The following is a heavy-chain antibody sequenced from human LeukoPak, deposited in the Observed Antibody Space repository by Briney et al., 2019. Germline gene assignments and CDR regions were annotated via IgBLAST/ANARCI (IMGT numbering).Heavy chain of an antibody. D-gene: IGHD6-13*01. Sequence: PGGSLRLSCAASGFTFSDYWMHWVRQVPGKGLVWVSRINDDGRSTSEAVSVKGRFTISRDNAKNTLYLQMNSLRVEDTAIYYCARSAAGLDYWGQGTQVTVSS. CDR1: GFTFSDYW. CDR2: INDDGRST. CDR3: ARSAAGLDY. J-gene: IGHJ4*02. V-gene: IGHV3-74*01.